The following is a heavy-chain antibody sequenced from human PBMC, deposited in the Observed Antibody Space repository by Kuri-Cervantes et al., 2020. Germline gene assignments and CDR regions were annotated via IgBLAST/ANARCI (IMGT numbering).Heavy chain of an antibody. CDR2: ISSSGSTI. CDR3: ATLSSGWFYGNNWFDP. Sequence: GGSLRLSCAASGFTFSDYYMSWIRQAPGKGLEWVSYISSSGSTIYYADSVKGRFTTSRDNAKNSLYLQMNSLRAEDTAVYYCATLSSGWFYGNNWFDPWGQGTLVTVSS. D-gene: IGHD6-19*01. V-gene: IGHV3-11*01. CDR1: GFTFSDYY. J-gene: IGHJ5*02.